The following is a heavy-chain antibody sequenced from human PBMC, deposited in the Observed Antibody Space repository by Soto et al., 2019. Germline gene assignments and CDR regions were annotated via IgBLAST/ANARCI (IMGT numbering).Heavy chain of an antibody. J-gene: IGHJ6*02. CDR1: GLPVAGSC. Sequence: HPGGSLRLSCVASGLPVAGSCMAWVRQAPGKGLEWASVIYNDGTTYYSQSVEGRFTISRDTSKNTLYLQMDRLRDEDTAVYYCVRPLPSGQTHARDVWGQGTPVTVYS. CDR2: IYNDGTT. V-gene: IGHV3-53*01. D-gene: IGHD3-10*01. CDR3: VRPLPSGQTHARDV.